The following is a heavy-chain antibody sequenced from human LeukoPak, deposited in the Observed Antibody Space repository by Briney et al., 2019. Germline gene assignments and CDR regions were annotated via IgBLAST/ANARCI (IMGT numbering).Heavy chain of an antibody. CDR3: ARDTGYYYGSGSYYNAPNWFDP. D-gene: IGHD3-10*01. J-gene: IGHJ5*02. CDR2: IYTSGST. V-gene: IGHV4-4*07. CDR1: GGSISSYY. Sequence: SETLSLTCTVSGGSISSYYWSWIRQPAGKGLEWIGRIYTSGSTNYNPSLKSRVTMSVDTSKNQFSLRLSSVTAADTAVYYCARDTGYYYGSGSYYNAPNWFDPWGRGTLVTVSS.